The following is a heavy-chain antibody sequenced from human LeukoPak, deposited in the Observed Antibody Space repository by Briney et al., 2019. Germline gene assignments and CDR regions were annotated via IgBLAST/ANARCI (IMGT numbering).Heavy chain of an antibody. CDR3: ACRMLTSTRFEP. Sequence: RGESLKISCKTSGYIFTNYWIGWARQMPRKGLEWMAVIYPGDSRIRYNPSFQGQVTISADKSINTAYLQWSSLKASDTALYYCACRMLTSTRFEPWGQGTLVTVSS. D-gene: IGHD2-2*01. V-gene: IGHV5-51*01. J-gene: IGHJ5*02. CDR1: GYIFTNYW. CDR2: IYPGDSRI.